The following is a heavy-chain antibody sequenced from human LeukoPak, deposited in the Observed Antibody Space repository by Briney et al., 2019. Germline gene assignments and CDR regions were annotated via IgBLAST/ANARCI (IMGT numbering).Heavy chain of an antibody. J-gene: IGHJ4*02. Sequence: SETLSLTCAVYGGSFSGYYWSWIRQPPGKGLEWIGEINHSGSTNYNPSLKSRVTISVDTSKNQFSLKLSSVTAADTAVYYCARGIYVDIVATAPPFDYWGRGALVTVSS. D-gene: IGHD5-12*01. V-gene: IGHV4-34*01. CDR1: GGSFSGYY. CDR2: INHSGST. CDR3: ARGIYVDIVATAPPFDY.